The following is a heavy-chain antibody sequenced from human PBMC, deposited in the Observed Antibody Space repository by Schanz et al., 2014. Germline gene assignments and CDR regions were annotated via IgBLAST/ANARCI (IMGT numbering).Heavy chain of an antibody. D-gene: IGHD5-18*01. CDR1: GGSISSGGYY. Sequence: QVQLQESGPGLVKPSQTLSLTCTVSGGSISSGGYYWSWIRQHPGKGLEWIGHIYYSGSTNYNPSLKSRVTISADTSKNQLSLKLTSVTAADTAVYYCASKARYTYGYDYWGQGTLVTVSS. V-gene: IGHV4-61*08. CDR3: ASKARYTYGYDY. CDR2: IYYSGST. J-gene: IGHJ4*02.